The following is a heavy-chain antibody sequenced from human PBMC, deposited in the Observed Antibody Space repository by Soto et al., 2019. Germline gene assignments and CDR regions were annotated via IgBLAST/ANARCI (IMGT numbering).Heavy chain of an antibody. CDR1: GGTFSSYV. CDR2: IIPKFGTT. D-gene: IGHD5-18*01. J-gene: IGHJ6*02. CDR3: ARGRDDSFGRYYYGLDV. Sequence: QVQLVQSGAEVKKPGTSVKVSCKGSGGTFSSYVISWVRQAPGQGLEWMGGIIPKFGTTKYAQKFQGRVTLTADESTIIVYMELSSLRSGDTAVYYCARGRDDSFGRYYYGLDVWGQGTTVTVS. V-gene: IGHV1-69*12.